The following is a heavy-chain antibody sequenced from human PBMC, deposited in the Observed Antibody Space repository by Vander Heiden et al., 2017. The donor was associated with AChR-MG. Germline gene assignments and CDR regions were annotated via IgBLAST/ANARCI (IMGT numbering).Heavy chain of an antibody. D-gene: IGHD2-2*01. Sequence: QVQLQESGPGLVKPSETLSLTCTVSGASISGYFWSWIRQPPRKGLEWIGYIYYTGSTNYNPSLKSRVTMSVDTSKNQFSLRLNSVTAADMAVYYCARFECNSVSCHLAYWGQGTLVTVSS. J-gene: IGHJ4*02. CDR2: IYYTGST. CDR3: ARFECNSVSCHLAY. CDR1: GASISGYF. V-gene: IGHV4-59*01.